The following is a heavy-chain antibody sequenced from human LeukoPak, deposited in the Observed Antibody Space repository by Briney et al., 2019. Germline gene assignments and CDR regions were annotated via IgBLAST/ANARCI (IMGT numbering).Heavy chain of an antibody. Sequence: GGSLRLSCAASGFTFDDYAMHWVRQAPGKGLEWVSGISWNSGSIGYADSVKGRFTISRDNAKNSLYLQMNSLRAEDTALYYCAKAHDPRSNGRGSSWPYYYYYGMDVWGQGTTVTVSS. CDR1: GFTFDDYA. CDR2: ISWNSGSI. D-gene: IGHD6-13*01. V-gene: IGHV3-9*01. J-gene: IGHJ6*02. CDR3: AKAHDPRSNGRGSSWPYYYYYGMDV.